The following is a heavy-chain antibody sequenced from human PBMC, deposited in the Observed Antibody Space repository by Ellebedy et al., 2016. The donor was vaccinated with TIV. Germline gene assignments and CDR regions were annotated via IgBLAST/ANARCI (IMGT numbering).Heavy chain of an antibody. Sequence: GESLKISCGVSGFTVRNTPMSWVRQAPQKGLEWVSVLYGGGTTYYASSVRDRVLISRDESQNRLYLQLNNLREEDTGTYFCAAARTHSAAFDSWGQGTVVTVSS. CDR3: AAARTHSAAFDS. CDR2: LYGGGTT. D-gene: IGHD1-14*01. J-gene: IGHJ3*01. V-gene: IGHV3-66*01. CDR1: GFTVRNTP.